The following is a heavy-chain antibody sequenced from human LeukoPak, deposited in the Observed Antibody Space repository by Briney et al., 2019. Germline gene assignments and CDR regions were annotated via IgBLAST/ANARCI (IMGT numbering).Heavy chain of an antibody. Sequence: GGSLRLSCAASGFTFSDYAMTWVRQAPGKGLEWVSSVPASGGTTYYADSVKGRFTISRDNSKNSLYLQMNSLRAEDTAVYYCAKESSGGWYFDYWGQGTLVTVSS. J-gene: IGHJ4*02. CDR1: GFTFSDYA. CDR2: VPASGGTT. V-gene: IGHV3-23*01. D-gene: IGHD6-19*01. CDR3: AKESSGGWYFDY.